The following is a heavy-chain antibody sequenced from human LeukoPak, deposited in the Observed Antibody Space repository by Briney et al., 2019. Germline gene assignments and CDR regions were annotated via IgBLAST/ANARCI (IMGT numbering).Heavy chain of an antibody. CDR1: GGSISSSSFY. CDR3: ARGGSLSYYDSSGYYWIDY. Sequence: SETLSLTCTVSGGSISSSSFYWGWIRQPPGKGLEWIGYIYYSGSTYYNPSLKSRVTISVDTSKNQFSLKLSSVTAADTAVYYCARGGSLSYYDSSGYYWIDYWGQGTLVTVSS. D-gene: IGHD3-22*01. CDR2: IYYSGST. J-gene: IGHJ4*02. V-gene: IGHV4-31*03.